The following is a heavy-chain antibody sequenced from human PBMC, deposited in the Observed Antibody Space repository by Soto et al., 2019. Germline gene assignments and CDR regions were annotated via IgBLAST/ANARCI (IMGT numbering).Heavy chain of an antibody. Sequence: ASGKVSCKASGGTFSSYAISWVRQAPGQGLEWMGGIIPIFGTANYAQKFQGRVTITADESTSTAYMELSSLRSEDTAVYYCARDSGLSVFAFDIWGQVTMVTVSS. CDR2: IIPIFGTA. D-gene: IGHD6-25*01. CDR3: ARDSGLSVFAFDI. J-gene: IGHJ3*02. V-gene: IGHV1-69*13. CDR1: GGTFSSYA.